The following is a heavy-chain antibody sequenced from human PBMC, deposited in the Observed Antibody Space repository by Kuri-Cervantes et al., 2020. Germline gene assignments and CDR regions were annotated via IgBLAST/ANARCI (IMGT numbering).Heavy chain of an antibody. CDR3: ARGLQLGIDAFDI. CDR1: GGSISSSSYY. Sequence: GSLRLSCTVSGGSISSSSYYWGWIRQPPGKGLEWIGSIYYSGSTYYNPSLKSRVTISVDTSKNQFSLKLSSVTAADTAVYYCARGLQLGIDAFDIWGQGTMVTVSS. V-gene: IGHV4-39*07. D-gene: IGHD7-27*01. CDR2: IYYSGST. J-gene: IGHJ3*02.